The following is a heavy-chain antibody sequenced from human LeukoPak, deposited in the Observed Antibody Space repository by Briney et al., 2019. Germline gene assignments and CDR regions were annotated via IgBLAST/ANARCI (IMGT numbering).Heavy chain of an antibody. CDR2: IYYSGST. CDR3: ARGRNNYGGNSEIEY. Sequence: PSWTLPLTPTVSLGTIGSSIYYWGCIPQPPGKGLKWIGSIYYSGSTHNPSLKSRVTISVDTSSVQFSLKLSSVTAADTAVYYCARGRNNYGGNSEIEYWGQGTLVTVSS. V-gene: IGHV4-39*07. CDR1: LGTIGSSIYY. D-gene: IGHD4-23*01. J-gene: IGHJ4*02.